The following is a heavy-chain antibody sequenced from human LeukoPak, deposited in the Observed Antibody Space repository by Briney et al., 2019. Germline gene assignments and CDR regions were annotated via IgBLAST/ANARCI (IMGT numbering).Heavy chain of an antibody. J-gene: IGHJ4*02. CDR2: IKQDGSAK. Sequence: GGSLRLSCAASGFTFSRHWMYWVRQAPGKGLEWVANIKQDGSAKPYVDSVKGRFTISRDNAKNSLFLQMSSLRAEDTAVYYCARDNGWSADFWGQGTLVTVSS. CDR3: ARDNGWSADF. D-gene: IGHD2-15*01. CDR1: GFTFSRHW. V-gene: IGHV3-7*03.